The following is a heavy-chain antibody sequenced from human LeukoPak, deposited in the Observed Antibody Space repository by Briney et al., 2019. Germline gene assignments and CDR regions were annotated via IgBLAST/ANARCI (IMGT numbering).Heavy chain of an antibody. CDR2: IIPILGIA. V-gene: IGHV1-69*04. CDR1: GGTFSSYT. Sequence: ASVKVSCKASGGTFSSYTISWVRQAPGQGLEWMGRIIPILGIANYAQKFQGRVTITADRSTSTAYMELSSLRSEDTAVYYCARDRSLSCSSTSCYSIDWGQGTLVTVSS. D-gene: IGHD2-2*01. CDR3: ARDRSLSCSSTSCYSID. J-gene: IGHJ4*02.